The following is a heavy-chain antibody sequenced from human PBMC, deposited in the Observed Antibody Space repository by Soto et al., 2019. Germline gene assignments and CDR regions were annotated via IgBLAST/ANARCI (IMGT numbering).Heavy chain of an antibody. Sequence: QVQLVESGGGVVQPGRSLRLSCAASGFTFSSYGMHWVRQAPGKGLEWVAVIWYDGSNKYYAASVKGRFTISRDHSKNTLYLQMNGLRAEEKAVYYCARDCAGYSSGWYQRGGFDYWGQGTLVTVSS. D-gene: IGHD6-19*01. V-gene: IGHV3-33*01. CDR3: ARDCAGYSSGWYQRGGFDY. CDR2: IWYDGSNK. J-gene: IGHJ4*02. CDR1: GFTFSSYG.